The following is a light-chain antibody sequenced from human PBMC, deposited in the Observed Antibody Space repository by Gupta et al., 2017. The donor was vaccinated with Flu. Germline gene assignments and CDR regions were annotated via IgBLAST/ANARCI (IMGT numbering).Light chain of an antibody. CDR1: QSVSSN. CDR2: GAS. J-gene: IGKJ4*01. CDR3: QHYNNWPPLT. Sequence: EIVMTQSPATLSVSPGERATLSCRASQSVSSNLAWYQQKPGQAPRLLIYGASTRATGIPARFSGSGSATEFTLTISSLHSEDFAVYYCQHYNNWPPLTFGGGTKVEIK. V-gene: IGKV3-15*01.